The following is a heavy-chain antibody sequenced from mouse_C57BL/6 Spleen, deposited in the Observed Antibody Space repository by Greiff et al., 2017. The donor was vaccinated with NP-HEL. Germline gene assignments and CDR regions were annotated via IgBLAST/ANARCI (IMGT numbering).Heavy chain of an antibody. CDR1: GYTFTDYN. Sequence: EVQLQQSGPELVKPGASVKMSCKASGYTFTDYNMHWVKQSHGKSLEWIGYINPNNGGTSYNQKFKGKATLTVNKSSSTAYMELRSLTSEDSSVYYCARPIYYDYDEVAYWGQETLVTVSA. J-gene: IGHJ3*01. CDR3: ARPIYYDYDEVAY. V-gene: IGHV1-22*01. CDR2: INPNNGGT. D-gene: IGHD2-4*01.